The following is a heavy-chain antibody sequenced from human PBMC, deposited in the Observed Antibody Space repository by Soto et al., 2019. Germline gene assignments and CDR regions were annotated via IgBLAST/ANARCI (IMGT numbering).Heavy chain of an antibody. CDR1: GFTFSSYW. V-gene: IGHV3-7*01. CDR2: IKQDGSEK. D-gene: IGHD3-3*01. J-gene: IGHJ4*02. Sequence: GGSLRLSCAASGFTFSSYWMSWVRQAPGKGLEWVANIKQDGSEKYYVDSVKGRFTISRDNAKNSLYLQMNSLRAEDTAVYYCAREGFLEWLLPRYFEYWGQRTLVTVSS. CDR3: AREGFLEWLLPRYFEY.